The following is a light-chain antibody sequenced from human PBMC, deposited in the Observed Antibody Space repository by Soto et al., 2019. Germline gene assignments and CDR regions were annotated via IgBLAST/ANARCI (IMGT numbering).Light chain of an antibody. CDR2: VAS. V-gene: IGKV1-39*01. J-gene: IGKJ5*01. CDR3: QQSYDTVAIT. Sequence: DIQMTQSPSSLSASVGDRATSTCRASQRISTYLNWYHQKPGQAPKLLIYVASLLQSGVPSRFSGSGSGTAFTLTISGLQPEDFATYYCQQSYDTVAITFGQGTRREIK. CDR1: QRISTY.